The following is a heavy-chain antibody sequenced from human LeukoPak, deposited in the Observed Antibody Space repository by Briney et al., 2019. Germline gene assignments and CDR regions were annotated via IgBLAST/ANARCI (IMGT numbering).Heavy chain of an antibody. J-gene: IGHJ6*02. V-gene: IGHV1-18*01. CDR1: RYTPTSYG. CDR2: SSAYNGNT. D-gene: IGHD3-22*01. CDR3: ASTTGMYYYDSSGSGV. Sequence: ASVKGSRKAPRYTPTSYGISWVRQAPGQGRERIGWSSAYNGNTNYAHKLQGRVTMTTDTSTSKAYMELRSLRSDDTAVYYCASTTGMYYYDSSGSGVWGQGTTVTVSS.